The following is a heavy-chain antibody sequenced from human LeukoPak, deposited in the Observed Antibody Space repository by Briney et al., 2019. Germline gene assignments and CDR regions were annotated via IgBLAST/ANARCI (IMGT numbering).Heavy chain of an antibody. CDR2: IYYSGST. J-gene: IGHJ5*02. V-gene: IGHV4-39*07. D-gene: IGHD5-18*01. CDR1: GDSISSINYY. CDR3: AKGAGGFSYYNWFDP. Sequence: SETLSLTCTVSGDSISSINYYWGWIRQPPGTGLEWIGSIYYSGSTYYNPSLESRVTISVDTSKNQFSLKLASVTAADTAIYYCAKGAGGFSYYNWFDPWGQGTLVTVSS.